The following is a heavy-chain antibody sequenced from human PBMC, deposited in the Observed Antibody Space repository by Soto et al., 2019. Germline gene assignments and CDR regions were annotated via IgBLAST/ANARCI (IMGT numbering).Heavy chain of an antibody. Sequence: SETLSLTCTVSGGSISSSSYYWGWIRQPPGKGLEWIESIYYSGSTYYNPSLKSRVTISVDTSKNQFSLKLSSVTAADTAVYYCARPGSSSSRENAFDIWGQGTMVTVSS. J-gene: IGHJ3*02. CDR3: ARPGSSSSRENAFDI. CDR1: GGSISSSSYY. V-gene: IGHV4-39*01. D-gene: IGHD6-13*01. CDR2: IYYSGST.